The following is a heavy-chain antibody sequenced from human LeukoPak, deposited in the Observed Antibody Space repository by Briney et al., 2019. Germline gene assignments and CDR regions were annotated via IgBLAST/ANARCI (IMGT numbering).Heavy chain of an antibody. CDR3: AKLVCGGDCYSRQPWFDP. Sequence: PGGSLRLSCAASGFTFSSYAMSWVRQAPGKGLEWVSAISGSGGSTYYADSVKGRFTISRDNSKNTLYLQMNSLRAEDTAVYYRAKLVCGGDCYSRQPWFDPWGQGTLVTVSS. V-gene: IGHV3-23*01. J-gene: IGHJ5*02. CDR1: GFTFSSYA. CDR2: ISGSGGST. D-gene: IGHD2-21*02.